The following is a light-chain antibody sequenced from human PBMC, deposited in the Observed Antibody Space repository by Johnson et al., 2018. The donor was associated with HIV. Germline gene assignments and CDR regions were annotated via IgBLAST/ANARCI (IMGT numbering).Light chain of an antibody. CDR1: SSDMGNYA. CDR2: ENN. J-gene: IGLJ1*01. V-gene: IGLV1-51*02. Sequence: QSVLTQPPSVSAAPGQKVTISCSGSSSDMGNYAVFWYQHLPGAAPKLLIYENNKRPSGIPDRFSGSKSGTSATLGITGLQTGDEADYYCGTWDSSLSAGLYGFGHGTKVTFL. CDR3: GTWDSSLSAGLYG.